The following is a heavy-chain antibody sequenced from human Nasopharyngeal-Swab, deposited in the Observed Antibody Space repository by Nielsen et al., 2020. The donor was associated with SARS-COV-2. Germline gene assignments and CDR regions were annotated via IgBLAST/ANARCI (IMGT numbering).Heavy chain of an antibody. CDR1: GFTFSSYW. V-gene: IGHV3-74*01. D-gene: IGHD2/OR15-2a*01. J-gene: IGHJ3*02. Sequence: GESLKISCAASGFTFSSYWMHWVRLAPGKGLVWVARIDGDGSITNYADSVEGRFGISRDNAKNTVYLQMNSLRAEDTALYYCAKIALSRDDALDIWGQGTMVTVSS. CDR3: AKIALSRDDALDI. CDR2: IDGDGSIT.